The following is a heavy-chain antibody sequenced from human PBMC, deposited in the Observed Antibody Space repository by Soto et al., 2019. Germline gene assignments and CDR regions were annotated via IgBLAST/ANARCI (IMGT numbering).Heavy chain of an antibody. CDR1: GDSFNSYA. CDR3: ARVGYCNATNCLFYHSHYGMDV. D-gene: IGHD2-15*01. CDR2: IIPIFHTA. Sequence: QVQLVQSGAEVKKPGSSVKVSCKASGDSFNSYAISWVRQAPGQGLEWMGGIIPIFHTANHAQKFQARVTMTADESASTAYMELSGLRSEDTAVYYCARVGYCNATNCLFYHSHYGMDVGPRDHGHRL. J-gene: IGHJ6*02. V-gene: IGHV1-69*01.